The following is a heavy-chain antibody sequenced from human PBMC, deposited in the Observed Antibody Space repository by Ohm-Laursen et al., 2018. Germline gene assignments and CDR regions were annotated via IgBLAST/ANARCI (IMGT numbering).Heavy chain of an antibody. CDR1: GGTFSSYA. Sequence: GASVKVSCNASGGTFSSYAISWVRQAPGQGLEWMGGIIPIFGTANYAQKFQGRVTITADESTSTAYMELSSLRSEDTAVYYCARGLPYSGSYTNAFDIWGQGTMVTVSS. J-gene: IGHJ3*02. CDR3: ARGLPYSGSYTNAFDI. CDR2: IIPIFGTA. V-gene: IGHV1-69*13. D-gene: IGHD1-26*01.